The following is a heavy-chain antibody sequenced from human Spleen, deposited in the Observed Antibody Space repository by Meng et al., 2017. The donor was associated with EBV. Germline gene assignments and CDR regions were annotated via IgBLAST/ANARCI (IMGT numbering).Heavy chain of an antibody. CDR1: GYTFTNYD. V-gene: IGHV1-8*01. Sequence: QVQLVQVGAEVKKTGASVKVSCKASGYTFTNYDINWVRQATGQGLEWMGWMNPNSGNTGSAQKFQGRVTITRNTSISTAYMELSSLKSEDTAVYYCSTYGGTDFDYWGLGTLVTVSS. J-gene: IGHJ4*01. CDR2: MNPNSGNT. CDR3: STYGGTDFDY. D-gene: IGHD4-23*01.